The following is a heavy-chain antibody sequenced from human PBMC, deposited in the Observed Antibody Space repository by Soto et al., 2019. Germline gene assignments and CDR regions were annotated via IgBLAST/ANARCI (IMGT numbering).Heavy chain of an antibody. V-gene: IGHV4-30-4*01. Sequence: SEALSLTCTVSGGSISSGDYYWSWIRQPPGKGLEWIGYIYYSGSTYYNPSLKSRVTISVDTSKNQFSLKLSSVTAADTAVYYCARVGGFGATTIDYWGQGSLVTVSS. CDR3: ARVGGFGATTIDY. CDR1: GGSISSGDYY. J-gene: IGHJ4*02. D-gene: IGHD3-10*01. CDR2: IYYSGST.